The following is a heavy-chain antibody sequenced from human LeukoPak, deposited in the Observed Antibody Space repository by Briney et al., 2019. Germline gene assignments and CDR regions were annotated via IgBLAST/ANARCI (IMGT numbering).Heavy chain of an antibody. CDR2: ISANSGDT. J-gene: IGHJ4*02. D-gene: IGHD6-13*01. Sequence: ASVKVSCKASGYTLTINGISWVRKAPGRGLEWMGWISANSGDTIYAEKFHGRVTLTRDTSTGTAYMELNSLTYDDTAASYCARDRWYDFDYWGQGTLVTVSS. CDR1: GYTLTING. CDR3: ARDRWYDFDY. V-gene: IGHV1-18*01.